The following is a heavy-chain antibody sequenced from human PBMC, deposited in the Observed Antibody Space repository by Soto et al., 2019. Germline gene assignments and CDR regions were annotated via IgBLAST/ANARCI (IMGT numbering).Heavy chain of an antibody. CDR2: IYHSGTT. Sequence: XATLSLTCAVSGYCISRGYYWCWIRQPPGKGLEWIGSIYHSGTTYHNPSLKSRVTISVDTSKNQFSLKLSSVTAADTAVYYCARSYDSLAYPPNYFYGMEVCGQGTSVTVSS. D-gene: IGHD3-22*01. V-gene: IGHV4-38-2*01. CDR1: GYCISRGYY. J-gene: IGHJ6*02. CDR3: ARSYDSLAYPPNYFYGMEV.